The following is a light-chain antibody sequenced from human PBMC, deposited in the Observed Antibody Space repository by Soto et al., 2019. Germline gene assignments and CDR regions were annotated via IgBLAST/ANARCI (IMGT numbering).Light chain of an antibody. Sequence: PAPLPVSPGERATLSWRASQSVSSNLAWYQQKPGQAPRLLIYGASTRATGIPARFSGSGSGTEITLAISILRPYDFSTHYRELENGCSRAFGPGTKVDIK. CDR1: QSVSSN. CDR2: GAS. V-gene: IGKV3-15*01. CDR3: ELENGCSRA. J-gene: IGKJ3*01.